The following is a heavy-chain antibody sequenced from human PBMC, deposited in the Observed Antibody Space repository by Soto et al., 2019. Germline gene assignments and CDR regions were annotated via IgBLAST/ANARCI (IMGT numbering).Heavy chain of an antibody. CDR3: AKRQNRYSSSPMYFDY. CDR1: GFTFSSYG. D-gene: IGHD6-6*01. V-gene: IGHV3-30*18. J-gene: IGHJ4*02. Sequence: GGSLRLSCAASGFTFSSYGMHWVRQAPGKGLQWVAVISYDGSNKYYADSVKGRFTISRDNSKNTLYLQMNSLRAEDTAVYYCAKRQNRYSSSPMYFDYWGQGTLVTVSS. CDR2: ISYDGSNK.